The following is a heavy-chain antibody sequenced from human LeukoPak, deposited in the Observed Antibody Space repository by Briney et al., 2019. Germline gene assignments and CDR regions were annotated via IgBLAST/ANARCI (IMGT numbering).Heavy chain of an antibody. Sequence: SVKVSCKASGGTFISYAISWVRQAPGQGLEWMGGIIPIFGTANYAQKFQGRVTITADKSTSTAYMELSSLRSEDTAVYYCAGLNSGYDRRDYWGQGTLVTVSS. V-gene: IGHV1-69*06. D-gene: IGHD5-12*01. CDR2: IIPIFGTA. CDR3: AGLNSGYDRRDY. CDR1: GGTFISYA. J-gene: IGHJ4*02.